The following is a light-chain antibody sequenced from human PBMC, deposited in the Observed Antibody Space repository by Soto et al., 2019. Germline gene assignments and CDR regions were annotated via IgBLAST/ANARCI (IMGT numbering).Light chain of an antibody. J-gene: IGKJ3*01. Sequence: ETVMTQSPATLSVSPGERATLSCRASQSVTINLAWYQQKPGQAPRLLIYGASTRATGIPARFSGSGSGTEFILTISSLQSEDSAIYYCQQHNNWPSFTFGPGTKVDIK. CDR1: QSVTIN. CDR3: QQHNNWPSFT. CDR2: GAS. V-gene: IGKV3-15*01.